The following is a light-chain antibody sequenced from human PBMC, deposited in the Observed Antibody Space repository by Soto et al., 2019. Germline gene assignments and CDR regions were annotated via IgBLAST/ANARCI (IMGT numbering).Light chain of an antibody. J-gene: IGKJ1*01. V-gene: IGKV3-11*01. CDR3: QQRSDWPRT. Sequence: EIVLTQSPATLSLSPGERATLSCRASESVTSFLAWYQQKPGQAPRLLIYDASNRATGISARFSGSGSGTDFTLTISSLEPEDFAVYYCQQRSDWPRTFGQGTKVDSK. CDR1: ESVTSF. CDR2: DAS.